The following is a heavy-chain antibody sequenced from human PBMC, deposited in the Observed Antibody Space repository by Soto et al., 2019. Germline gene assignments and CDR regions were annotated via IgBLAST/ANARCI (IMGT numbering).Heavy chain of an antibody. J-gene: IGHJ4*02. Sequence: SETLSLTCTVSGGSISSSSYYWGWIRQPPGKGLEWIGSIYYSGSTYYNPSLKSRVTISVDTSKNQFSLKLSSVTAADTAVYYCARLRLRDYDFWSGSPKSYYFDYWGQGTLVTVSS. CDR3: ARLRLRDYDFWSGSPKSYYFDY. D-gene: IGHD3-3*01. CDR2: IYYSGST. CDR1: GGSISSSSYY. V-gene: IGHV4-39*01.